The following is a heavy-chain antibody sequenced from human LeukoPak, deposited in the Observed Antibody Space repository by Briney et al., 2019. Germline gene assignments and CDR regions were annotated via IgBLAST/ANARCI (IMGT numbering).Heavy chain of an antibody. CDR2: VGAYADNT. CDR3: ARDCIGCHGFDY. Sequence: GASVKVSCKASGYTFTSYGITWVRQAPGQGLGWMGWVGAYADNTNYVQKIQGRVTMTTDTSTSTAYMELRSLRSDDTAVYYCARDCIGCHGFDYWGQGTLVTVSS. V-gene: IGHV1-18*01. J-gene: IGHJ4*02. CDR1: GYTFTSYG. D-gene: IGHD2-15*01.